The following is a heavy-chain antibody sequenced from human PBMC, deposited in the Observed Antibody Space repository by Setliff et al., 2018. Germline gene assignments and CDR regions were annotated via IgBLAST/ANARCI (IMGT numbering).Heavy chain of an antibody. CDR2: INNYNFNT. CDR3: SRLVRYCTVTSCQRASGGEH. Sequence: ASVKVSCKASGYTFTNYGINWVRQAPGQGLEWMGWINNYNFNTNYPQKFLGRVTMTTDTSTSTAYMELRSLRSDDTAVYYCSRLVRYCTVTSCQRASGGEHWGQGTLVTV. CDR1: GYTFTNYG. V-gene: IGHV1-18*01. J-gene: IGHJ1*01. D-gene: IGHD2-8*02.